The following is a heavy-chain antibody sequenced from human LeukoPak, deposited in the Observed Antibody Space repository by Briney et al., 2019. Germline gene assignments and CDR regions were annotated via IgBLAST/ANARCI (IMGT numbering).Heavy chain of an antibody. Sequence: GRSLRLSCAASGFTFSSYWMHWVRQAPGKGLVWVSRINSDGSSTSYADSVKGRFTISRDNAKNTLYLQMNSLRAEDTAVYYCARSRSGSPFDYWGQGTLVTVSS. D-gene: IGHD3-10*01. CDR1: GFTFSSYW. J-gene: IGHJ4*02. V-gene: IGHV3-74*01. CDR2: INSDGSST. CDR3: ARSRSGSPFDY.